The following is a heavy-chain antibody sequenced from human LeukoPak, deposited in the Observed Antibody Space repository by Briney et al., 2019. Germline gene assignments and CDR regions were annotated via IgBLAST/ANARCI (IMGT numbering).Heavy chain of an antibody. D-gene: IGHD3-22*01. V-gene: IGHV4-34*09. Sequence: SETLSLTCAVYGGSFSGYYWSWIRQPPGKGLEWIGEINHSGSTNYNPSLKSRVTISVDTSKNQFSLKLSSVTAADTAVYYCARAPRSYYDSSGYYWPSGAFDIWGQGTMVTVSS. J-gene: IGHJ3*02. CDR1: GGSFSGYY. CDR2: INHSGST. CDR3: ARAPRSYYDSSGYYWPSGAFDI.